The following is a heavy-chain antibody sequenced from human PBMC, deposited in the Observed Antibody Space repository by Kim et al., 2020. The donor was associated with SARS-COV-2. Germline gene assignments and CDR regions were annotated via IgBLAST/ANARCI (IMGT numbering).Heavy chain of an antibody. CDR2: IIPIFGTA. J-gene: IGHJ6*02. D-gene: IGHD3-10*01. CDR1: GGTFSSYA. V-gene: IGHV1-69*13. Sequence: SVKVSCKASGGTFSSYAISWVRQAPGQGLEWMGGIIPIFGTANYAQKFQGRVTITADESTSTAYMELSSLRSEDTAVYYCARSGRGSGSYAYYGMDVWGQGTTVTVSS. CDR3: ARSGRGSGSYAYYGMDV.